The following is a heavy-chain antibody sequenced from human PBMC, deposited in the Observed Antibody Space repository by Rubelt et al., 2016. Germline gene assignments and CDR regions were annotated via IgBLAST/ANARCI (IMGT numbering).Heavy chain of an antibody. CDR3: ARSYDPNDAFDV. D-gene: IGHD2-21*01. Sequence: VELVESGGGLVQPGRSLRLSCAASGFTFSTNAMHWVRQAPGKGLEWVAVIAYDVSYKYYADSVKGRFSISSDNSKNTVSLQIDSLIPEDTALYYCARSYDPNDAFDVWGQGTMVTVSS. J-gene: IGHJ3*01. CDR1: GFTFSTNA. V-gene: IGHV3-30*04. CDR2: IAYDVSYK.